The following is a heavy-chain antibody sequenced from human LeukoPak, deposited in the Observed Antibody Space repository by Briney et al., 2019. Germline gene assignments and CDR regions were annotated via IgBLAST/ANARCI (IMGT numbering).Heavy chain of an antibody. Sequence: HSGGSLRLSCAASGFAFSTNWMHWVRQAPGKGLVWVSHISTDARTITYADFVKGRFTISRDNAKNSLYLQMNSLRAEDTAVYYCARMPGIVGATREFDYWGQGTLVTVSS. J-gene: IGHJ4*02. CDR1: GFAFSTNW. CDR2: ISTDARTI. V-gene: IGHV3-74*01. D-gene: IGHD1-26*01. CDR3: ARMPGIVGATREFDY.